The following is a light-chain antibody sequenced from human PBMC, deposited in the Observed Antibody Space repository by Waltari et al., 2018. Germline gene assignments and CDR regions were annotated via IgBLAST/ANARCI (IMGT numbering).Light chain of an antibody. CDR3: ASYGGRNNWI. V-gene: IGLV2-8*01. CDR2: EVS. Sequence: QSALTQPPSASGSPGKSVAISSTGTSTDVGGYNSVPWYQHHPGKAPKLMIYEVSKRPSGVPDRFSGSKSGNTASLTVSGLRAEDEAEYYCASYGGRNNWIFGGGTKLTVL. J-gene: IGLJ2*01. CDR1: STDVGGYNS.